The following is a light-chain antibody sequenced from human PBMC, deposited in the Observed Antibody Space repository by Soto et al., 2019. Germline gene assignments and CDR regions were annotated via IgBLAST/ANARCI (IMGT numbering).Light chain of an antibody. CDR2: AAS. V-gene: IGKV1-27*01. CDR3: QKYNSAPHT. J-gene: IGKJ2*01. Sequence: DIQMTQSPSSLSASVGDRVTITCRASQGISIYLAWYQQKPGKVPKLLIYAASTLQSGVLSRFSGSGSGTDFTLTISSLQPEDVATYYCQKYNSAPHTFGQGTKLEIK. CDR1: QGISIY.